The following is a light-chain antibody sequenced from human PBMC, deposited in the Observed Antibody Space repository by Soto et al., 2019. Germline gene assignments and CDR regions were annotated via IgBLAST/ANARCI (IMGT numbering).Light chain of an antibody. V-gene: IGLV6-57*01. Sequence: NFMLTQPHSVSESPGKTVTISCTRSSGSIASNYVQWYQQRPGSSPTTVIYEDNQRPSGVPDRFSGSIDRSSNSASLTISGLKTEDEADYCCQSYDSSIYVVFGGGTKLTVL. CDR1: SGSIASNY. CDR2: EDN. CDR3: QSYDSSIYVV. J-gene: IGLJ2*01.